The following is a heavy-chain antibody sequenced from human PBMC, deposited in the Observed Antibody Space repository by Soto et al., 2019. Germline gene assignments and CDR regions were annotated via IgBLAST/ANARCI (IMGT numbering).Heavy chain of an antibody. J-gene: IGHJ4*02. Sequence: SETLSLTCTVCGGSFTGYYWNWIRQSPGKGLEWIGEISHSGSTTYNPSLKSRVTISADTSKNQFSLRLTSVTAADTAVYYGVFLFTYYVTSTGPRHQTNYFDYWGKGPLSTV. V-gene: IGHV4-34*01. CDR1: GGSFTGYY. D-gene: IGHD3-9*01. CDR2: ISHSGST. CDR3: VFLFTYYVTSTGPRHQTNYFDY.